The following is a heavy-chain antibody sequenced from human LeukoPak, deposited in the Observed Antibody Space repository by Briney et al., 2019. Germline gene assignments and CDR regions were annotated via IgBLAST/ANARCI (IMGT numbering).Heavy chain of an antibody. CDR1: GFTFSSYA. CDR3: AKGRYSGSYYDWFDP. D-gene: IGHD1-26*01. CDR2: ICGSGGST. Sequence: GGSLRLSCAATGFTFSSYAMSWVRQAPGKGLEWVSVICGSGGSTYYADSVKGRFTIPRDTSKNTLYLKMNSLRAEDTAVYYCAKGRYSGSYYDWFDPWGQGTLVTVSS. V-gene: IGHV3-23*01. J-gene: IGHJ5*02.